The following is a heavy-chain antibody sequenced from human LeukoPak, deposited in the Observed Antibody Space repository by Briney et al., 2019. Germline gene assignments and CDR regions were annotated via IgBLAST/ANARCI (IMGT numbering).Heavy chain of an antibody. Sequence: GGSLRLSCTASGFSFSGPWMHWARQLPGKGLVWVSRISPTGSTTSYADSVKGRFTVSRDNAKNTLYLQVNNLRAEDTAVYYCARGPNSNWSGLDFWGQGTLLTVSS. V-gene: IGHV3-74*01. J-gene: IGHJ4*02. CDR1: GFSFSGPW. CDR2: ISPTGSTT. D-gene: IGHD6-6*01. CDR3: ARGPNSNWSGLDF.